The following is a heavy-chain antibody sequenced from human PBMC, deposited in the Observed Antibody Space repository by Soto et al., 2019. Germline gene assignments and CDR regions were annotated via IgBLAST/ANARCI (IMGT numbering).Heavy chain of an antibody. D-gene: IGHD4-17*01. Sequence: GASVKVSCKASGYTFTGYYMHWVRQAPGQGLEWMGWINPNSGGTNYAQKFQGWVTMTRDTSISTAYMELSRLRSDDTAVYYCARDDLLRFLNSGGGFDYWGQGTLVTVSS. V-gene: IGHV1-2*04. J-gene: IGHJ4*02. CDR1: GYTFTGYY. CDR3: ARDDLLRFLNSGGGFDY. CDR2: INPNSGGT.